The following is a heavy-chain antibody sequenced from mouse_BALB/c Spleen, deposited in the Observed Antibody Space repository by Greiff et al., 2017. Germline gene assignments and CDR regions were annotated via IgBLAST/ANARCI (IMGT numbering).Heavy chain of an antibody. D-gene: IGHD2-14*01. CDR1: GFSLTGYG. V-gene: IGHV2-6-7*01. J-gene: IGHJ4*01. Sequence: QVQLQQSGPGLVAPSQSLSITCTVSGFSLTGYGVNWVRQPPGKGLEWLGMIWGDGSTDYNSALKSRLSISKDNSKSQVFLKMNSLQTDDTARYYCAREMKEVRRNYYAMDYWGQGTSVTVSS. CDR2: IWGDGST. CDR3: AREMKEVRRNYYAMDY.